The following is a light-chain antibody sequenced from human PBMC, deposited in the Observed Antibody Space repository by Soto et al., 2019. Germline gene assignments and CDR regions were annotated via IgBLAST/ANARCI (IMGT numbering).Light chain of an antibody. CDR3: QTWGTGIDWV. J-gene: IGLJ3*02. CDR2: VNSDGSH. Sequence: QSVLTQSPSASASLGASVKLTCTLSSGRSSYAIAWHQQQPEKGPQYLLKVNSDGSHTKGDGIPDRFSGSSSGAERYLTISSLQSEDEADYYCQTWGTGIDWVFGGGTKLTVL. V-gene: IGLV4-69*01. CDR1: SGRSSYA.